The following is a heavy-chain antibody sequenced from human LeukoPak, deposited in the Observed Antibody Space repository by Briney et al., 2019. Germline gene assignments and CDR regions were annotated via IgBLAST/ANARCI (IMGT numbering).Heavy chain of an antibody. D-gene: IGHD6-13*01. CDR2: ISAYNGNT. V-gene: IGHV1-18*01. CDR3: ARERYSSSPRYMDV. CDR1: GYTFTSYG. J-gene: IGHJ6*03. Sequence: GASVKVSCKAAGYTFTSYGISWVRQAPGQGLEWMGWISAYNGNTNYAQKLQGRVTMTTDTSTSTAYMELRSLRSDDTAVYYCARERYSSSPRYMDVWGKGITVTVSS.